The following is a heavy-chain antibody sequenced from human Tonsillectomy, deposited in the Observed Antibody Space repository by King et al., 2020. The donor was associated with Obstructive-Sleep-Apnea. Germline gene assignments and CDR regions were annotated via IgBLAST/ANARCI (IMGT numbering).Heavy chain of an antibody. J-gene: IGHJ4*02. Sequence: VQLVESGAEVKKPGSSVRVSCKASGGTFSSYAVSWVRQAPGQGLEWMGGIIPILSITTYAQKFQGKVTITADKSTNTAYMELSSLRSDDTAVYYWARGREEYTFVVSNWGQGTLVTVSS. CDR3: ARGREEYTFVVSN. CDR2: IIPILSIT. CDR1: GGTFSSYA. D-gene: IGHD2-21*01. V-gene: IGHV1-69*09.